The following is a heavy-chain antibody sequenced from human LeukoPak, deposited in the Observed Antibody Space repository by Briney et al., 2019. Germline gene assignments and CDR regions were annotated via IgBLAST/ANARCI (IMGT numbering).Heavy chain of an antibody. J-gene: IGHJ4*02. CDR1: GFTFSSYG. D-gene: IGHD6-6*01. Sequence: GGSLRLSCAASGFTFSSYGMHWVRQAPGKGLEWLAVISYDGSNKYYADSVKGRFTISRDNSKNTLYLQMNSLRAEDTAVYYCAHIPSSSDYWGQGTLVTVSS. V-gene: IGHV3-30*03. CDR3: AHIPSSSDY. CDR2: ISYDGSNK.